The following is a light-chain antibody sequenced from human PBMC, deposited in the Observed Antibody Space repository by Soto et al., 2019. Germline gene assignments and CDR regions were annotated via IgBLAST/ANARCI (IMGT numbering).Light chain of an antibody. J-gene: IGKJ4*01. Sequence: EIVMTQSPATLSVSPGERATLSSRASQSVSSNLAWYQQKPGQAPRLLIYGASTRATGIPARFSGSGSRKEFTPTISSLQSADFAVYYSQQDNNWPPLTFGGGTKVEIK. CDR3: QQDNNWPPLT. V-gene: IGKV3-15*01. CDR1: QSVSSN. CDR2: GAS.